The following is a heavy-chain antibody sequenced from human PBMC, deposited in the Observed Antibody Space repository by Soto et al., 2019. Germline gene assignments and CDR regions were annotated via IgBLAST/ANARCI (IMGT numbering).Heavy chain of an antibody. J-gene: IGHJ6*02. CDR3: ARDQVQLWPYYYGMDV. V-gene: IGHV1-3*01. CDR1: GYTFTSYA. CDR2: INAGNGNT. D-gene: IGHD5-18*01. Sequence: ASVKVSCKASGYTFTSYAMHWVRQAPGQRLEWVGWINAGNGNTKYSQKFQGRVTITRDTSASTAYMELSSLRSEDTAVYYCARDQVQLWPYYYGMDVWGQGTTVTVSS.